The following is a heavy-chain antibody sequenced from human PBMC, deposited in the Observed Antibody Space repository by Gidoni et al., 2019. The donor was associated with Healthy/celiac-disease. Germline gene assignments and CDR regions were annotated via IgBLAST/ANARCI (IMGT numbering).Heavy chain of an antibody. Sequence: QVQLVESGGGVVQPGRSLRLSCSASGFTFRSYGMHWVRQAPGKGLEVVAVISYDGSNKYYEDSVKGRFTISRDNSKNTLYLQMNSLRAEDTAVYYCAKDRAAGRRHYGMDVWGQGTTVTVSS. CDR2: ISYDGSNK. J-gene: IGHJ6*02. CDR3: AKDRAAGRRHYGMDV. V-gene: IGHV3-30*18. D-gene: IGHD6-13*01. CDR1: GFTFRSYG.